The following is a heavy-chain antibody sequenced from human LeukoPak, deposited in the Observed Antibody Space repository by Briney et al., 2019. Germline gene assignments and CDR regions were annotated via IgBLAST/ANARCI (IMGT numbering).Heavy chain of an antibody. Sequence: GGSLRLSCAASGFTFSSYAMHWVRQAPGKGLEWVAVISYDGSNKYYADSVKGRFTISRDNSKNTLYLQMNSLRAEDTAVYYCAREFEDIGDIVVGNWFDPWGQGTLVTVSS. CDR3: AREFEDIGDIVVGNWFDP. D-gene: IGHD2-15*01. V-gene: IGHV3-30-3*01. CDR2: ISYDGSNK. CDR1: GFTFSSYA. J-gene: IGHJ5*02.